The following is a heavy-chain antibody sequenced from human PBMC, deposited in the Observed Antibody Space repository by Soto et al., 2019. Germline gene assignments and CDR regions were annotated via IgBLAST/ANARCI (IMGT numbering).Heavy chain of an antibody. CDR2: ISGSGGST. CDR3: AKDAVLRFLEWLSPSMDV. D-gene: IGHD3-3*01. V-gene: IGHV3-23*01. CDR1: GFTFSSYA. Sequence: EVQLLESGGGLVQPGGSLRLSCAASGFTFSSYAMSWVRQAPGKGLEWVSAISGSGGSTYYADSVKGRFTISRDNSKNTLYLQMNSLRAEDTAVYYCAKDAVLRFLEWLSPSMDVWGKGTTVTVSA. J-gene: IGHJ6*04.